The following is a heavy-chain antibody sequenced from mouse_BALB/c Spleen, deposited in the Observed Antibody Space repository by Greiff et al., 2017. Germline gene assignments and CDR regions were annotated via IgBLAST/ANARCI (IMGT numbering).Heavy chain of an antibody. CDR1: GFNIKDYY. Sequence: VHVKQSGAELVRPGALVKLSCKASGFNIKDYYMHWVKQRPEQGLEWIGWIDPENGNTIYDPKFQGKASITADTSSNTAYLQLSSLTSEDTAVYYCATYPFDVWGAGTTVTVSS. V-gene: IGHV14-1*02. CDR2: IDPENGNT. J-gene: IGHJ1*01. CDR3: ATYPFDV. D-gene: IGHD2-10*01.